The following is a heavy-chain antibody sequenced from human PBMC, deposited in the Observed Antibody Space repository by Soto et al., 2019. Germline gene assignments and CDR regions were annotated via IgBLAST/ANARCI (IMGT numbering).Heavy chain of an antibody. V-gene: IGHV4-59*01. CDR3: ARLPRYSSGCYDY. D-gene: IGHD6-19*01. Sequence: SETLSLTCTVSGGSISSYYWSWIRQPPGKGLEWIEYIYYSGSTNYNPSLKSRVTISVDTAKNQFSLKLSSVTAADTAVYYFARLPRYSSGCYDYWGQGTLVTVSS. J-gene: IGHJ4*02. CDR1: GGSISSYY. CDR2: IYYSGST.